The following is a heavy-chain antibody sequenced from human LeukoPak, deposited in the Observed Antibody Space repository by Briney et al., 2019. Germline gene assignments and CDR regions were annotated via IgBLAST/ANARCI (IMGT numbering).Heavy chain of an antibody. V-gene: IGHV3-23*01. Sequence: GGSLRLSCAASGFTFSNYTMSWVRQAPGKGLEWVSSISGSGGDTYYADSMEGRFSISRDNSKNTLYLQITSLRAEDTAVYYCAKGRSGTYYLHDYWGQGTLVTVSS. CDR3: AKGRSGTYYLHDY. CDR2: ISGSGGDT. J-gene: IGHJ4*02. D-gene: IGHD3-10*01. CDR1: GFTFSNYT.